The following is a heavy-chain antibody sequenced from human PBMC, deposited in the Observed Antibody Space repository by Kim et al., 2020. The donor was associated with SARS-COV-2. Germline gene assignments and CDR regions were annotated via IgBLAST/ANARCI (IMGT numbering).Heavy chain of an antibody. V-gene: IGHV3-21*01. CDR1: GFTFSSYS. CDR3: ARDLGYSSSWQRFDP. CDR2: ISSSSSYI. Sequence: GGSLRLSCAASGFTFSSYSMNWVRQAPGKGLEWVSSISSSSSYIYYADSVKGRFTISRDNAKNSLYLQMNSLRAEDTAVYYCARDLGYSSSWQRFDPWGQGTLVTVSS. D-gene: IGHD6-13*01. J-gene: IGHJ5*02.